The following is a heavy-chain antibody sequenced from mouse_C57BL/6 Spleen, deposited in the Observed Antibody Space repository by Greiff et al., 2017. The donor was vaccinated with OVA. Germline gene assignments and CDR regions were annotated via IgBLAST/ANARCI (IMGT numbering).Heavy chain of an antibody. V-gene: IGHV14-2*01. D-gene: IGHD2-5*01. CDR3: ARYYYSNYGYDAMDY. J-gene: IGHJ4*01. CDR2: IDPEDGET. CDR1: GGKKKNTY. Sequence: VQLQQSGAELVKPGASVKGGGKAEGGKKKNTYMHWVKQRTEQGLEWIGRIDPEDGETKYAPKFQGKATITADPSSNTASLQHSSLTSEDTAADYCARYYYSNYGYDAMDYWGQGTSVTVSS.